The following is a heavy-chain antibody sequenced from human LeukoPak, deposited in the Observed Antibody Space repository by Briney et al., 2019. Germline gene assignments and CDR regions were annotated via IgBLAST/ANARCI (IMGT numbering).Heavy chain of an antibody. V-gene: IGHV3-23*01. CDR3: AKDHYGDYEGYFDY. D-gene: IGHD4-17*01. Sequence: GGSLRLSCAASGFAFSSYAMSWVRQAPGKGLEWVSAISGSGGSTYYADSVKGRFTISRDNSKNTLYLQMNSLRAEDTAVYYCAKDHYGDYEGYFDYWGQGTLVTVSS. J-gene: IGHJ4*02. CDR1: GFAFSSYA. CDR2: ISGSGGST.